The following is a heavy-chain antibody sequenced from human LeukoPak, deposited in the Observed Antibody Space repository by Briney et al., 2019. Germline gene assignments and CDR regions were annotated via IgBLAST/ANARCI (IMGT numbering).Heavy chain of an antibody. CDR1: GGSFSGYY. Sequence: SETLSLTSSVYGGSFSGYYWSWIRQPPGKGLEWIGEINHSGSTNYNPSLKSRVTMSVDTSKNQFSLKLSSVTAADTAVYYCARARGVHYYGSGSLDWFDPWGQGTLVTVSS. V-gene: IGHV4-34*01. J-gene: IGHJ5*02. D-gene: IGHD3-10*01. CDR3: ARARGVHYYGSGSLDWFDP. CDR2: INHSGST.